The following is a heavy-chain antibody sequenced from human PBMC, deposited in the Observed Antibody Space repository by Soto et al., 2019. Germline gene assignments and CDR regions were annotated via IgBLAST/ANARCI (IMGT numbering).Heavy chain of an antibody. CDR3: ATQAPYYYDSSGYQT. J-gene: IGHJ4*02. CDR2: IIPIFGTA. D-gene: IGHD3-22*01. V-gene: IGHV1-69*13. CDR1: GGTFSSYA. Sequence: GSSVKVSCKASGGTFSSYAISWVRQAPGQGLEWMGGIIPIFGTANYAQKFQGRVTITADESTSTAYMELSSLRSEDTAVYYCATQAPYYYDSSGYQTWGQGTLVTVSS.